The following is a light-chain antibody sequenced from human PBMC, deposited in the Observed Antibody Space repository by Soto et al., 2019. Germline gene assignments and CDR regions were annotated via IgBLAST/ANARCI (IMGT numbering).Light chain of an antibody. CDR2: DAS. Sequence: EIQMTQSPSSLSSSAGDRATLTCRASQSISSYLNWYQQKPGQAPKLLIYDASSRHSGIPARFSGSGSGTDFTLTISSLQPEDFAVYYCQQRYSTPFTFGAGTKVEIK. CDR3: QQRYSTPFT. J-gene: IGKJ4*01. V-gene: IGKV1-39*01. CDR1: QSISSY.